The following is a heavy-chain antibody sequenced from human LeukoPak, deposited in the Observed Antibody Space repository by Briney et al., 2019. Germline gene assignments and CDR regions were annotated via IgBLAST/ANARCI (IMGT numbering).Heavy chain of an antibody. CDR2: IYYSGST. CDR3: ARRGIAAAGRKESNWFDP. CDR1: GGSISSYY. V-gene: IGHV4-59*01. Sequence: PSETLSLTCTVSGGSISSYYWSWIRQPPGKGLEWIGYIYYSGSTNYNPSLKSRVTISVDTSKNQFSLKLSSVTAADTAVYYCARRGIAAAGRKESNWFDPWGQGTLVTVSS. D-gene: IGHD6-13*01. J-gene: IGHJ5*02.